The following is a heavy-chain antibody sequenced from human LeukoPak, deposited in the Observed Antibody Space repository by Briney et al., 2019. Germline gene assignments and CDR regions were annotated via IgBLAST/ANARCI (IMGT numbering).Heavy chain of an antibody. CDR1: GGSISNYY. CDR3: ARGDNGYCNGGSCYSPRI. Sequence: SETLSLTCIISGGSISNYYWSWIRQPPGKGLEWIGYVYYTGSSNSNPSLKSRVTMSIDTSNNQFSLKLSSVTAADTAMYYCARGDNGYCNGGSCYSPRIWGQGTMVTVSS. CDR2: VYYTGSS. J-gene: IGHJ3*02. V-gene: IGHV4-59*01. D-gene: IGHD2-15*01.